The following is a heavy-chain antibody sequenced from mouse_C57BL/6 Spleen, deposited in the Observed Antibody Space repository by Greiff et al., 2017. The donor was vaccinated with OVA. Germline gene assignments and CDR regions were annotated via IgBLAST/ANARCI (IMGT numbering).Heavy chain of an antibody. V-gene: IGHV1-76*01. Sequence: QVQLKQSGAELVRPGASVKLSCKASGYTFTDYYINWVKQRPGQGLEWIARIYPGSGNTYYNEKFKGKATLTAEKSSSTAYMQLSSLTSEDSAVYFCARWVLRYPYAMDYWGQGTSVTVSS. D-gene: IGHD1-1*01. CDR2: IYPGSGNT. CDR3: ARWVLRYPYAMDY. J-gene: IGHJ4*01. CDR1: GYTFTDYY.